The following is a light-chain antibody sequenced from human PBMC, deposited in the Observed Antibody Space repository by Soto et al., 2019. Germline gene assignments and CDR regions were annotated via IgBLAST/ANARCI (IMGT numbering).Light chain of an antibody. J-gene: IGLJ2*01. Sequence: QSVLTQPPSVSAAPGQKVIISCSGSRSNIGNNHVSWYQQLPGTAPKPLIYDSNKRPSGIPERFSGSQSGTSATLGITGLQTGDEADYYCATWDTNLSGVLFGGGTKLTVL. CDR2: DSN. V-gene: IGLV1-51*01. CDR3: ATWDTNLSGVL. CDR1: RSNIGNNH.